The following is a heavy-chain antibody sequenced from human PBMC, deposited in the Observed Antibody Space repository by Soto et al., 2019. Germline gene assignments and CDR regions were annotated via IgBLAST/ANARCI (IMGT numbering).Heavy chain of an antibody. D-gene: IGHD2-2*01. CDR3: SRVGCSNSKCYTRGMDV. J-gene: IGHJ6*02. CDR2: IYSDGTT. CDR1: GGSISGYY. Sequence: PSETLSLTCTVSGGSISGYYWSWVRQPAGKGLEWAGRIYSDGTTNYSPSLKSRVTMSLDTSKDQFSLHLNSVTAADTAVYYCSRVGCSNSKCYTRGMDVWGQGTTVTVS. V-gene: IGHV4-4*07.